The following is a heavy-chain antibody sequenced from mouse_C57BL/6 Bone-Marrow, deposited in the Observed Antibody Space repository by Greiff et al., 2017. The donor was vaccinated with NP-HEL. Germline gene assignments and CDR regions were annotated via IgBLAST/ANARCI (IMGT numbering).Heavy chain of an antibody. V-gene: IGHV7-1*01. CDR2: SRNKANDYKT. D-gene: IGHD1-1*01. CDR3: AREMDGSSYGSFAY. Sequence: VLLVESGGGLVQPGRSLRLSCATSGFTFSGFYMAWVRQAPGQGLEWIAASRNKANDYKTEYSVSVKGRFIVSRDTSQSNLYLQMNALRAEDTAIYYCAREMDGSSYGSFAYWGQGTLVTVSA. J-gene: IGHJ3*01. CDR1: GFTFSGFY.